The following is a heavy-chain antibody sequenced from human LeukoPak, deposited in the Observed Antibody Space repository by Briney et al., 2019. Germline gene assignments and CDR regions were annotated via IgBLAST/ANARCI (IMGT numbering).Heavy chain of an antibody. J-gene: IGHJ4*02. D-gene: IGHD6-19*01. CDR1: GYTFTSYG. CDR2: ISAYNGST. CDR3: ARDKFGIAVAGTSGIDY. Sequence: ASVKVSCKASGYTFTSYGISWVRRAPGQGLEWMGWISAYNGSTNYAQKLQGRVTMTTDTSTSTAYMELRSLRSDDTAVYYCARDKFGIAVAGTSGIDYWGQGTLVTVSS. V-gene: IGHV1-18*01.